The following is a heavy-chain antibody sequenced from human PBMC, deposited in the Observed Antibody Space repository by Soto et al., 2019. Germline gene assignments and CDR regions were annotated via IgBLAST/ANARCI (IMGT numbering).Heavy chain of an antibody. CDR2: TSYRSKWYN. V-gene: IGHV6-1*01. D-gene: IGHD2-15*01. J-gene: IGHJ3*02. CDR1: GDSVSSNSAA. CDR3: ARVTSPGYCSGGSCRYDAFDI. Sequence: SQTFSLTCAISGDSVSSNSAAWNWIRQSPSRGLEWLGRTSYRSKWYNDYAVSVKSRITINPDTSKNQFSLHLNSVTPEDTAVYYCARVTSPGYCSGGSCRYDAFDIWGQGTMVTVSS.